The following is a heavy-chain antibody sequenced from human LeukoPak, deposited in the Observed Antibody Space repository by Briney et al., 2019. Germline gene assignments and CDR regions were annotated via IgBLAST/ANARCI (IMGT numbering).Heavy chain of an antibody. CDR3: AKDGSVAAQTFDY. D-gene: IGHD3-10*01. V-gene: IGHV3-30*18. J-gene: IGHJ4*02. CDR1: GFTFSSYG. CDR2: ISYDGSNK. Sequence: QAGGSLRLSCAASGFTFSSYGMHWVRQAPGKGLEWVAVISYDGSNKYYADSVKGRFTISRDNSKNTLYLQMNSLRAEDTAVYYCAKDGSVAAQTFDYWGQGTLVTVSS.